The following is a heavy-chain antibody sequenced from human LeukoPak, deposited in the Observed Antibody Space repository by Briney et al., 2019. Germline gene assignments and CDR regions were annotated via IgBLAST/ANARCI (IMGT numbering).Heavy chain of an antibody. CDR1: GFTFSNYG. V-gene: IGHV3-49*04. Sequence: GGSLRLSCAASGFTFSNYGMHWVRQAPGKGLEWVGFIRSKAYGGTTEYAASVKGRFTISRDDSKSIAYLQMNSLKTEDTAVYYCSNSYCGGDCYSGGYFDYWGQGTLVTVSS. CDR3: SNSYCGGDCYSGGYFDY. D-gene: IGHD2-21*02. CDR2: IRSKAYGGTT. J-gene: IGHJ4*02.